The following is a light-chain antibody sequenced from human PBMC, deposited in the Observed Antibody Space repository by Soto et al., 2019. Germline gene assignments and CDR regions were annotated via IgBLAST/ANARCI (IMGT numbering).Light chain of an antibody. CDR3: SSYTSSSPYVV. CDR2: DVS. Sequence: QSALTQPASVSGSPGQSITISCTGTSSDVGGYNYDSWYQQHPGKSPKLMIYDVSNRPSGVSNRFSGSKSGTTASLTISGLQAEDEADYYCSSYTSSSPYVVFGGGTKLTVL. CDR1: SSDVGGYNY. J-gene: IGLJ2*01. V-gene: IGLV2-14*01.